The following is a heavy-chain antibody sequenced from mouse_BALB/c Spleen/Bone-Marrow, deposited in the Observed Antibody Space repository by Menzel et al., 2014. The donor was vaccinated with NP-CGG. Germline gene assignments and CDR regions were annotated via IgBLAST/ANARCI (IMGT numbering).Heavy chain of an antibody. CDR1: GYSFTGFF. CDR3: ARYGNYFDY. J-gene: IGHJ2*01. V-gene: IGHV1-37*01. D-gene: IGHD2-1*01. CDR2: IDPYSGTT. Sequence: VQLQQSGPELVKPGASVKISCKASGYSFTGFFMNWVKQSHGKSLEWIGNIDPYSGTTNYNQKFKGKAALTVDKSSSTAYMQLKSLTSEDSAVYYCARYGNYFDYWGQGTTLTVSS.